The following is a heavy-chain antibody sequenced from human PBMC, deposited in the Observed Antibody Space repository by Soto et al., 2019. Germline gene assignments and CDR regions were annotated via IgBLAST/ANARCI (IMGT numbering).Heavy chain of an antibody. CDR3: AKDGHATYVMDV. CDR1: GFAFTNYG. V-gene: IGHV3-30*18. D-gene: IGHD1-26*01. J-gene: IGHJ6*02. Sequence: PGGSLRLSCAASGFAFTNYGMHWVRQAPGKGLEWVAVLSCDGNDKYYADSVKGRFTISRDNSKNTLYLQMNSLRAEDTAVYYCAKDGHATYVMDVWGQGTTVTVSS. CDR2: LSCDGNDK.